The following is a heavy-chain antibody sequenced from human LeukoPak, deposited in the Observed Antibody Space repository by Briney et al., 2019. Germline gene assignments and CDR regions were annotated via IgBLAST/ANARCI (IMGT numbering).Heavy chain of an antibody. CDR3: ARGARYSGYHRSGYYFDY. J-gene: IGHJ4*02. CDR2: INHSGST. CDR1: GGSISSSSYY. D-gene: IGHD5-12*01. Sequence: SETLSLTCTVSGGSISSSSYYWGWIRQPPGKGLEWIGEINHSGSTNYNPSLKSRVSISVDTSKNQFSLKLSSVTAADTAVYYCARGARYSGYHRSGYYFDYWGQGTLVTVSS. V-gene: IGHV4-39*07.